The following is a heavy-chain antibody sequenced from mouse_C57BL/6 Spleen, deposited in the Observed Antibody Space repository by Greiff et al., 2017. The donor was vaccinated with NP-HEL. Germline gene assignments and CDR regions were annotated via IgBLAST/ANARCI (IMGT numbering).Heavy chain of an antibody. D-gene: IGHD1-1*01. CDR2: INPGSGGT. J-gene: IGHJ1*03. Sequence: QVQLKESGAELVRPGTSVKVSCKASGYAFTNYLIEWVKQRPGQGLEWIGVINPGSGGTNYNEKFKGKATLTADKSSSTAYMQLSSLTSEDSAVYFCARGGTTVVAHWYFDGWGTGTTVTVPS. V-gene: IGHV1-54*01. CDR3: ARGGTTVVAHWYFDG. CDR1: GYAFTNYL.